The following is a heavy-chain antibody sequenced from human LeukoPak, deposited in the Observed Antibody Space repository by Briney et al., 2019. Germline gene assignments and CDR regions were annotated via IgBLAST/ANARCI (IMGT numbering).Heavy chain of an antibody. J-gene: IGHJ4*02. V-gene: IGHV4-61*02. CDR2: IYTSGST. CDR1: GGSISSGGYY. Sequence: SETLSLTCTVSGGSISSGGYYWSWIRQPAGKGLEWIGRIYTSGSTNYNPSLKSRVTISVDTSKNQFSLKLSSVTAADTAVYYCARARSYGGQPFDYWGQGTLVTVSS. D-gene: IGHD4-23*01. CDR3: ARARSYGGQPFDY.